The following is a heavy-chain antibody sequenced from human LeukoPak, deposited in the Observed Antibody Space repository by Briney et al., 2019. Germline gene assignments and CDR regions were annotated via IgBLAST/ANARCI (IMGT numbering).Heavy chain of an antibody. D-gene: IGHD3-3*01. Sequence: PSETLSLTCTVSGGSISSYYWSWIRQPAGRGLEWIGRIYTSGSTNYNPSLKRRVTMSVDTSKNQLSLKLSSVTAADTAVYYCAKDLEGLGRFLEWLSVGIDPWGQGTLVTVSS. J-gene: IGHJ5*02. CDR2: IYTSGST. CDR1: GGSISSYY. V-gene: IGHV4-4*07. CDR3: AKDLEGLGRFLEWLSVGIDP.